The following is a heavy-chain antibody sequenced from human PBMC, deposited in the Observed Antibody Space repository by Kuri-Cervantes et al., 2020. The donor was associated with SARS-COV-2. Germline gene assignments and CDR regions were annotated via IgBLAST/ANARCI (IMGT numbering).Heavy chain of an antibody. J-gene: IGHJ4*02. CDR3: ATEVGDY. D-gene: IGHD1-26*01. Sequence: ASVKVSCKTSGYTFTSYDITWVRQATGQGLEWMGWMNPNSGYTGYAQKFQGRVTLTRNTSISTAYMALNSLTSEDTAVYYCATEVGDYWGQGTLVTVSS. V-gene: IGHV1-8*03. CDR2: MNPNSGYT. CDR1: GYTFTSYD.